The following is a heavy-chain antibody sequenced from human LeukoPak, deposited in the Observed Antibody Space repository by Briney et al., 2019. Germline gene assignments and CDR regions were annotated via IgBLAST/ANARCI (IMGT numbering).Heavy chain of an antibody. CDR1: GFTFSSYS. J-gene: IGHJ4*02. CDR2: ISSSSSTI. Sequence: GGSLRLSCAASGFTFSSYSMNWVRQAPGKGLEWVSYISSSSSTIYYADSVKGRFTISRDNAKNSLYLQMNSLRAEDTAVYYCARHRNGGYSTEYYFDYWGQGTLVTVSS. V-gene: IGHV3-48*01. D-gene: IGHD4-17*01. CDR3: ARHRNGGYSTEYYFDY.